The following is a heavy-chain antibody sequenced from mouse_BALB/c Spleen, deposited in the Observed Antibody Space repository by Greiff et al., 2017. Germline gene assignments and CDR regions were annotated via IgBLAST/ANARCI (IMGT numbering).Heavy chain of an antibody. CDR3: TRRRGNSHFDY. CDR2: INPSSGGT. Sequence: VQLQQSGAELVKPGASVKLSCKASGYTFTSYYMYWVKQRPGQGLEWIGEINPSSGGTNFNEKFKSKATLTVDKSSSTAYMQLSSLTSEDSAFYYCTRRRGNSHFDYWGQGTTLTVSS. CDR1: GYTFTSYY. V-gene: IGHV1S81*02. D-gene: IGHD2-1*01. J-gene: IGHJ2*01.